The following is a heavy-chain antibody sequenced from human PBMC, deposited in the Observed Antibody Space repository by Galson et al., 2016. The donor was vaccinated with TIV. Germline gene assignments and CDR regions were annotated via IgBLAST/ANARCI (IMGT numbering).Heavy chain of an antibody. J-gene: IGHJ1*01. D-gene: IGHD3-16*01. CDR3: VRDRLGWH. CDR2: IDTDGTTT. CDR1: GISVNNDW. V-gene: IGHV3-74*01. Sequence: SLRLSCAASGISVNNDWMHWVRQSPEEGLVWVARIDTDGTTTYYADSVKGRFSISRDNAKNTVYQQMNNLIADDTAVYYCVRDRLGWHWGQGTLVTVSS.